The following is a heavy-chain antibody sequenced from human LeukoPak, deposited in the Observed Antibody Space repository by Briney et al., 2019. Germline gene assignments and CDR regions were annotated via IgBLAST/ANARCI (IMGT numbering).Heavy chain of an antibody. CDR2: IYYSGST. CDR1: GGSITNYY. CDR3: AGQRYSGSYYFDY. D-gene: IGHD1-26*01. Sequence: SETLSLTCTVSGGSITNYYWSWIRQPLGKGLEWIGYIYYSGSTNYNPSLKSRVTISVDTSKNQFSLSLSSVTAADTAVYYCAGQRYSGSYYFDYWGQGTLVTVSS. V-gene: IGHV4-59*08. J-gene: IGHJ4*02.